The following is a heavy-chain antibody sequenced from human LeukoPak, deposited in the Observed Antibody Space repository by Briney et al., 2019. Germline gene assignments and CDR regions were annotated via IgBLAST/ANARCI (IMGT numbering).Heavy chain of an antibody. D-gene: IGHD6-13*01. CDR1: GFTFSSYS. CDR2: ISSGSSYI. Sequence: GGSLRLSCSASGFTFSSYSMNWVRQAPGKGLEWVSSISSGSSYINYADSVKGRFTISRDNAKNSLYLQMNSLRAEDTALYYCAKDWSDCSSSWYGDAFDIWGQGTMVTVSS. CDR3: AKDWSDCSSSWYGDAFDI. V-gene: IGHV3-21*04. J-gene: IGHJ3*02.